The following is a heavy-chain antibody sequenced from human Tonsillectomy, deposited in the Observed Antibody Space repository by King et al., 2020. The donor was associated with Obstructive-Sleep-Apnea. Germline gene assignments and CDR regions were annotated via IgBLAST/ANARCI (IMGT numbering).Heavy chain of an antibody. D-gene: IGHD6-13*01. CDR1: GGSIRSSHW. V-gene: IGHV4-4*02. Sequence: VQLQESGPGLVKPSGTLSLTCSVSGGSIRSSHWWSWVRQPPGRGRGWMGDIYHSGSPNYNPALKSRATITVDKSNNQFPLKLSSLTAADAAVYYCARQLVLDAFDIWGQGTMVTVSS. CDR2: IYHSGSP. J-gene: IGHJ3*02. CDR3: ARQLVLDAFDI.